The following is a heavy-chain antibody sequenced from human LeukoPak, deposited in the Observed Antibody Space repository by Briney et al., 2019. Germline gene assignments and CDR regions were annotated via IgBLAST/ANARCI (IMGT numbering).Heavy chain of an antibody. D-gene: IGHD2-8*02. Sequence: PSETLSLTCSVSGGPISSGYWSWLRQPPGKGLEWIAYIYNSGRSNYNPSLKSRVTISLDTSKNQFSLKLSSVTAADTAVYYCAGGSGASWFDPWGQGTLVTVSS. CDR3: AGGSGASWFDP. CDR1: GGPISSGY. V-gene: IGHV4-59*01. J-gene: IGHJ5*02. CDR2: IYNSGRS.